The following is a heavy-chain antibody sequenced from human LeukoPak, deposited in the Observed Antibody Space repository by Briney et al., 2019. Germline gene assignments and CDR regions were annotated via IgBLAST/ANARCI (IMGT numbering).Heavy chain of an antibody. D-gene: IGHD5-12*01. CDR1: GFRFTGYW. Sequence: GGSLRLSCAASGFRFTGYWMTWVRQAPGKGLEWVARVHPDGSERNYVGSVEGRFTVSGDNAKSSLYLQMNSLRVEDTAVYYCARGGYSFDYLGQGTLVTVSS. J-gene: IGHJ4*02. V-gene: IGHV3-7*01. CDR3: ARGGYSFDY. CDR2: VHPDGSER.